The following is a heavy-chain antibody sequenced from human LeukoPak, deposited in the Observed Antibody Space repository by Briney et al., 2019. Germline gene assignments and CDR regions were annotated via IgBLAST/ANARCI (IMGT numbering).Heavy chain of an antibody. J-gene: IGHJ3*02. CDR2: ISTDAGET. D-gene: IGHD6-13*01. CDR3: AKLPLSLYSSSWDEPAFDI. V-gene: IGHV3-23*01. CDR1: GFTFSNSG. Sequence: PGGSLRLSCAASGFTFSNSGMSWVRQAPGKGLERVSAISTDAGETHYADSVKGRFTISRDNSKNTLYLQMNSLRAEDTAVYYCAKLPLSLYSSSWDEPAFDIWGQGTMVTVSS.